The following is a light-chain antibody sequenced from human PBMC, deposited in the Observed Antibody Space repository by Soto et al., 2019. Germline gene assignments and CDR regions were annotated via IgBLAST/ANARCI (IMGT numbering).Light chain of an antibody. CDR3: HKYNSPPLT. CDR1: QDIRNS. J-gene: IGKJ3*01. Sequence: DIQMTQSPFSLSASVGDRVTITCRASQDIRNSLAWYQQKPGQVPKLLIFGASTAQSGVPYRFSGSGSGTDFTLTISSLQPEDVATYYCHKYNSPPLTFGPGTKVDIK. CDR2: GAS. V-gene: IGKV1-27*01.